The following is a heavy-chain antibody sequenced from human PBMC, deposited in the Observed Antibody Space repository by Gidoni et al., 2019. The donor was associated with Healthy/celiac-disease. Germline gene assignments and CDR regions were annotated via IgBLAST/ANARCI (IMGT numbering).Heavy chain of an antibody. D-gene: IGHD4-17*01. J-gene: IGHJ4*02. CDR1: GFTFSSYA. CDR3: AKEGDYGGLDY. Sequence: EVQLLESGGGLVQPGGSLSLSGAASGFTFSSYAMSWVRQAPGQRLEWVSAISGSGGSTYYADAVKGRFTISRDNSKNTLYLQMNSLRAEDTAVYYCAKEGDYGGLDYWGQGTLVTVSS. V-gene: IGHV3-23*01. CDR2: ISGSGGST.